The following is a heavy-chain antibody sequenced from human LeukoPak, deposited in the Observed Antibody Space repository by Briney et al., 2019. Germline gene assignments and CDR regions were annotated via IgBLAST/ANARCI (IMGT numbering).Heavy chain of an antibody. D-gene: IGHD5-12*01. CDR2: ISAYNGNT. CDR1: GYTFTSYG. CDR3: ARAVYSGYDVDTAKAKFDY. J-gene: IGHJ4*02. V-gene: IGHV1-18*04. Sequence: GASVKVSCKASGYTFTSYGISWVRQAPGQGLEWMGWISAYNGNTNYAQKLQGRVTMTTDTSTSTAYMERRSLRSDDTAVYYCARAVYSGYDVDTAKAKFDYWGQGTLVTVYS.